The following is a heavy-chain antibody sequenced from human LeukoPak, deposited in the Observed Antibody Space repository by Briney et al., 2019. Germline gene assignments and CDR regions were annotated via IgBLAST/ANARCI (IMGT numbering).Heavy chain of an antibody. CDR3: AKDLDVGATTCRFDY. Sequence: HGLSLTPFRAAYALICTNSAMGSVRQDPGEGLGWVSVISGSGGSIYYADSVKGRFTISRDNSKNTLFLQMNSLRAEDTAVYYCAKDLDVGATTCRFDYWGQGTLVTVSS. CDR2: ISGSGGSI. J-gene: IGHJ4*02. CDR1: ALICTNSA. V-gene: IGHV3-23*01. D-gene: IGHD1-26*01.